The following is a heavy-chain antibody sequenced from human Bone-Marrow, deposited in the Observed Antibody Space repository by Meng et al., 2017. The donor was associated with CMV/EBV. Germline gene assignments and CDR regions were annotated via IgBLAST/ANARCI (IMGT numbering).Heavy chain of an antibody. J-gene: IGHJ4*02. D-gene: IGHD3-22*01. CDR3: ARDHYYDSSGYASY. Sequence: GESLKISCAASGFTFSSYWMSWVRQAPGKGLEWVANIKQDGSEKYYVDSVKGRFTISRDNAKNSLYLQMNSLRAEDTAVYYCARDHYYDSSGYASYWGQGTLVTVSS. CDR2: IKQDGSEK. CDR1: GFTFSSYW. V-gene: IGHV3-7*01.